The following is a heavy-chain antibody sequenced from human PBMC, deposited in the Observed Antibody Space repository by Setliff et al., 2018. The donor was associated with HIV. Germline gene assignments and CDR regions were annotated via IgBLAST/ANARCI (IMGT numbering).Heavy chain of an antibody. V-gene: IGHV4-59*01. CDR1: GGSISTYY. J-gene: IGHJ4*02. CDR2: IYFTGSS. Sequence: KPSETLSLTCTVSGGSISTYYWSWIRQPPGKGLEWIGSIYFTGSSDNNPSLKSRITISIDTSKSQFSLKLTSVAAADTAVYYCARDSGGYNYGFAVGSFDYWGQGALVTVSS. CDR3: ARDSGGYNYGFAVGSFDY. D-gene: IGHD5-18*01.